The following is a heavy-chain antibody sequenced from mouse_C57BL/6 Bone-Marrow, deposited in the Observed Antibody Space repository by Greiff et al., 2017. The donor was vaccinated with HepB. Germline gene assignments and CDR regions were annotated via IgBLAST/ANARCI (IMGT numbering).Heavy chain of an antibody. Sequence: QVQLQQSGAELARPGASVKMSCKASGYTFTSYTMHWVKQRPGQGLEWIGYINPSSGYTKYNQKFKDKATLTADKSSSTAYMQLSSLTSEDSAGYYCAGDYYYAMDYWGQGTSVTVSS. CDR1: GYTFTSYT. V-gene: IGHV1-4*01. J-gene: IGHJ4*01. CDR2: INPSSGYT. CDR3: AGDYYYAMDY.